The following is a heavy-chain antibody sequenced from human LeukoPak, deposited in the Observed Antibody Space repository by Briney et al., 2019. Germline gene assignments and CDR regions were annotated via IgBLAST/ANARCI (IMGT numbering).Heavy chain of an antibody. J-gene: IGHJ4*02. D-gene: IGHD6-13*01. CDR1: GFTFSSYG. CDR2: ISGSGGST. V-gene: IGHV3-23*01. CDR3: AKGWQQQLVSGGFDY. Sequence: GGSLRLSCAASGFTFSSYGMSWVRQAPGKGLEWVSAISGSGGSTYYADSVKGRFTISRDNSKNTLYLQMNSLRAEDTAVYYCAKGWQQQLVSGGFDYWGQGTLVTVSS.